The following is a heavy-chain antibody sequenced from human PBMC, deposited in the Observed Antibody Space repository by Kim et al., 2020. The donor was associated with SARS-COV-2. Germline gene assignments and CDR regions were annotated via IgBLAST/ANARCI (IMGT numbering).Heavy chain of an antibody. V-gene: IGHV3-74*01. CDR3: ARETAQQGSYYMDV. CDR2: IKTDGSST. D-gene: IGHD6-13*01. Sequence: GGSLRLSCAASGFTFSSYWMHWVRQAPGKGLGWVSRIKTDGSSTTYADSVKGRLTISRDNAKNTLYLQMNSLRDEDTAVYYCARETAQQGSYYMDVWGKG. CDR1: GFTFSSYW. J-gene: IGHJ6*03.